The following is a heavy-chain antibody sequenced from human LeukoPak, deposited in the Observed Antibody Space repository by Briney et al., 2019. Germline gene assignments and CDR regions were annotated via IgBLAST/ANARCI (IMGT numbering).Heavy chain of an antibody. D-gene: IGHD5-12*01. CDR1: GGSISSSSYY. CDR2: IYYSGST. J-gene: IGHJ6*04. V-gene: IGHV4-39*01. CDR3: ASEYSGYDAPV. Sequence: SETLSPTCTVSGGSISSSSYYWGWIRQPPGKGLEWIGSIYYSGSTYYNPSLKSRVTISVDTSKNQFSLKLSSVTAADTAVYYCASEYSGYDAPVWGKGTTVTVSS.